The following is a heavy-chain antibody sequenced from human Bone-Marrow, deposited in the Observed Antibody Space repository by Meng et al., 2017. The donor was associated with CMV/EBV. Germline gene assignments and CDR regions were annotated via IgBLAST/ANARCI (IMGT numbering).Heavy chain of an antibody. CDR3: ARGESYYYDSSVYYPFDY. J-gene: IGHJ4*02. D-gene: IGHD3-22*01. V-gene: IGHV1-69*05. CDR1: GGTFSSYA. CDR2: IIPIFGTA. Sequence: SVKVSCKASGGTFSSYAISWVRQAPGQGLEGMGGIIPIFGTANYAQKFQGRVTITTDESTSTAYLELSSLRSEDTAVYYCARGESYYYDSSVYYPFDYWGQGTLVTVSS.